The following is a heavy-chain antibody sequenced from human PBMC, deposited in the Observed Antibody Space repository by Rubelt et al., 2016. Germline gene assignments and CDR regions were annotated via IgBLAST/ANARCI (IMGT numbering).Heavy chain of an antibody. J-gene: IGHJ4*02. CDR1: GFTFSSYA. V-gene: IGHV3-30*18. CDR2: ISYDGSNK. D-gene: IGHD5-12*01. Sequence: VQLVESGGGLVKPGGSLRLSCAASGFTFSSYAMSWVRQAPGKGLEWVAVISYDGSNKYYADSVKGRFTISRDNSKNTLYLQMNSLRAEDTAVYYCAKDQGGYDSSYYFDYWGQGTLVTVSS. CDR3: AKDQGGYDSSYYFDY.